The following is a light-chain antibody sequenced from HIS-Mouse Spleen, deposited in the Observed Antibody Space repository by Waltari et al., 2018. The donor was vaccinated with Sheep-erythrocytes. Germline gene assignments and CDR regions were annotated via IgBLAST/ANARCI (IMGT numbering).Light chain of an antibody. J-gene: IGLJ2*01. CDR3: CSYAGSSTLV. V-gene: IGLV2-23*01. CDR1: SRDVGGYNP. Sequence: QSALTQPASVSGSPGQSITIPCPGTSRDVGGYNPVSWYQQHPGKAPKLMIYEGSKRPSGVSNRFSGSKSGNTASLTISGLQAEDEADYYCCSYAGSSTLVFGGGTKLTVL. CDR2: EGS.